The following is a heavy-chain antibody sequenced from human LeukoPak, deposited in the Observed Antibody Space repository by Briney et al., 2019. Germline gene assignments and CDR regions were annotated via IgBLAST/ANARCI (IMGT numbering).Heavy chain of an antibody. V-gene: IGHV3-7*01. D-gene: IGHD3-3*01. CDR3: ARHGPFWSGYYYYYYYMDV. CDR2: IKQDGSEK. Sequence: PGGSLRLSCAASGFTFSSYWMSWVRQAPGKGLEWVANIKQDGSEKYYVDSVKGRFTISRDDAKNSLYLQMNSLRAEDTAVYYCARHGPFWSGYYYYYYYMDVWGKGTTVTVSS. J-gene: IGHJ6*03. CDR1: GFTFSSYW.